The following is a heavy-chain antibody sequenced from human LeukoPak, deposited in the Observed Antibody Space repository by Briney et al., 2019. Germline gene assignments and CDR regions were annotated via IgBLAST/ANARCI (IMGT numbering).Heavy chain of an antibody. CDR2: INPNSGGT. J-gene: IGHJ4*02. CDR3: ARVDIAMVAGGGDY. CDR1: GYSFTGYY. Sequence: ASVKVSCKASGYSFTGYYMHWVRQAPGQGLEWMGWINPNSGGTKYAQKFKGRVTMTRDTSISTAYMELSRLRSDDTAVYYCARVDIAMVAGGGDYWGQGTLVTVSS. V-gene: IGHV1-2*02. D-gene: IGHD5-18*01.